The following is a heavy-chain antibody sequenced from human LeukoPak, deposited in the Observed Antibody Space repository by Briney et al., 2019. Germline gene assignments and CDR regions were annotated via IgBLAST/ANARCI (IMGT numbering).Heavy chain of an antibody. V-gene: IGHV4-59*12. CDR2: IYYSGST. CDR1: GGSISSYY. J-gene: IGHJ6*02. CDR3: AGGVVVPAATRDV. D-gene: IGHD2-2*01. Sequence: SETLSLTCTVSGGSISSYYWSWIRQPPGKGLEWIGYIYYSGSTNYNPSLKSRVTISVDTSKNQFSLKLSSVTAADTAVYYCAGGVVVPAATRDVWGQGTTVTVSS.